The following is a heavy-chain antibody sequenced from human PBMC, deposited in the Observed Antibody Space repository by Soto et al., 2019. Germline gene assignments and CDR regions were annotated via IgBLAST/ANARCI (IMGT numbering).Heavy chain of an antibody. Sequence: PSETLSLTCTISGGSFGTQYWNCIRQAPGKGLEWIGYTYHTGSTKYNPSLKSRATISVDTSKNQFSLTLNSAAAADTAVYYCATDSAGRGPFDPWGQGILVTVS. D-gene: IGHD3-10*01. V-gene: IGHV4-59*11. CDR1: GGSFGTQY. CDR3: ATDSAGRGPFDP. CDR2: TYHTGST. J-gene: IGHJ5*02.